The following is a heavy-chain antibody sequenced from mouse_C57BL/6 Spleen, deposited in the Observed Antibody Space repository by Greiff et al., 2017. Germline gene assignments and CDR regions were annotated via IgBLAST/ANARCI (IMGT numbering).Heavy chain of an antibody. V-gene: IGHV1-81*01. D-gene: IGHD2-4*01. CDR2: IYPRSGNT. Sequence: QVQLKESGAELARPGASVKLSCKASGYTFTSYGISWVKQRTGQGLEWIGEIYPRSGNTYYNEKFKGKATLTADKSSSTAYMELRSLTSEDSAVYFCARWRDYDGAFDYWGQGTTLTVSS. CDR3: ARWRDYDGAFDY. J-gene: IGHJ2*01. CDR1: GYTFTSYG.